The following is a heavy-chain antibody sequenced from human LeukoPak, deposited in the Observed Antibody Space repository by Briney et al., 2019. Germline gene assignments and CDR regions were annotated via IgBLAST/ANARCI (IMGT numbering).Heavy chain of an antibody. CDR1: GFTFSSYA. J-gene: IGHJ4*02. Sequence: GGSLRLSCAVSGFTFSSYAMSWVRQAPGKGLEWVSAISGSGGGTFYADSVRGRFTISRDNSKNTVYLQMNSLRAEDTAVYYCAKAYRAAGTHYFDYWGQGTLVTVSS. V-gene: IGHV3-23*01. CDR2: ISGSGGGT. CDR3: AKAYRAAGTHYFDY. D-gene: IGHD6-19*01.